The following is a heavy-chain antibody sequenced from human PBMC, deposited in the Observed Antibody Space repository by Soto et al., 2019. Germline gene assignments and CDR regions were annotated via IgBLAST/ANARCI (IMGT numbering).Heavy chain of an antibody. V-gene: IGHV4-30-4*01. D-gene: IGHD4-17*01. CDR3: ARGVDYGGNAYDY. CDR1: GGSISSGDYY. CDR2: IYYSGST. Sequence: QVQLQESGPGLVKPSQTLSLTCTVSGGSISSGDYYWSWISQPPGKGLEWIGYIYYSGSTYYNPSLKSRVTISVDTSKNQFSLKLSSVTAADTAVYYCARGVDYGGNAYDYWGQGTLVTVSS. J-gene: IGHJ4*02.